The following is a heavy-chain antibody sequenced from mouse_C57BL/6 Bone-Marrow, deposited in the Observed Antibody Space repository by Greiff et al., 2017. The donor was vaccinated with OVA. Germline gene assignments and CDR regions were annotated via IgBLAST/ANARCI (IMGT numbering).Heavy chain of an antibody. V-gene: IGHV1-53*01. CDR2: INPSNGGT. D-gene: IGHD1-1*01. CDR1: GYTFTSYW. CDR3: ARGDYGSSWYFDV. J-gene: IGHJ1*03. Sequence: QVQLKQPGTELVKPGASVKLSCKASGYTFTSYWMHWVKQRPGQGLEWIGNINPSNGGTNYNEKFKSKAILTVDKSSSTAYMQLSSLTSEDSAVYYCARGDYGSSWYFDVWGTGTTVTVSS.